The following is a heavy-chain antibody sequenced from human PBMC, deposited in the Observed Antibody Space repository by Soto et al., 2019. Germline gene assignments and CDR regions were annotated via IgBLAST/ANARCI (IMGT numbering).Heavy chain of an antibody. J-gene: IGHJ5*02. CDR1: GGSFSGYY. D-gene: IGHD3-3*01. CDR2: INHSGST. CDR3: ARGAGGFWSGRVFDP. V-gene: IGHV4-34*01. Sequence: TSETLSLTCAVYGGSFSGYYWSWIRQPPGKGLEWIGEINHSGSTNYNPSLKSRVTLSVDTSKNQFSLKLSSVTAADTAVYYCARGAGGFWSGRVFDPWGQGTLVTVSS.